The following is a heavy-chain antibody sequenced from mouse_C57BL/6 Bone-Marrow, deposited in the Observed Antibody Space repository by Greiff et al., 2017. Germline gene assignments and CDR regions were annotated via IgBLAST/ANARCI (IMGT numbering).Heavy chain of an antibody. V-gene: IGHV1-81*01. Sequence: QVQLQQSGAELARPGASVKLSCKASGYTFTSYGISWVKQRTGQGLEWIGEIYPRSGNTYYNEKFKGKATLTADKSSSTAYMELRSLTSEDSAVFFCARRFSLYYDYDGYYFDDWGQGTTLTVSS. CDR1: GYTFTSYG. D-gene: IGHD2-4*01. CDR2: IYPRSGNT. CDR3: ARRFSLYYDYDGYYFDD. J-gene: IGHJ2*01.